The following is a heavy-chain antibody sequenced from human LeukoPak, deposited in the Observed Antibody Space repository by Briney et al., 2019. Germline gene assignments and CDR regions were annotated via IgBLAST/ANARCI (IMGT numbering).Heavy chain of an antibody. CDR1: GYKLTNNW. Sequence: GESLKISCKISGYKLTNNWIGWVRQVPGKGLEWMGLIYPGYSDTRYSPSFQGQVTMSVDKSISTAYLQWSSLRASDTAMYFCARFGLTSSLDYWGQGTLVTVSS. D-gene: IGHD2-2*01. V-gene: IGHV5-51*01. J-gene: IGHJ4*02. CDR3: ARFGLTSSLDY. CDR2: IYPGYSDT.